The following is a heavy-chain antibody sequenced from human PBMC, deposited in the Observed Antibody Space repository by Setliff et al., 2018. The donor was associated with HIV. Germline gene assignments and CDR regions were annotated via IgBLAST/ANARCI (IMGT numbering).Heavy chain of an antibody. CDR1: GFTFSSYW. Sequence: GGSLRLSCAASGFTFSSYWMTWVRQAPGKGLEWVANINQDGSEKKYADSVRGLFTISRDNAKKSLFLHMSSLQTEDTAVYYCTRDMRGGGMSLVRGRIEDSYYYYMDVWGKGTTVTVSS. CDR3: TRDMRGGGMSLVRGRIEDSYYYYMDV. J-gene: IGHJ6*03. CDR2: INQDGSEK. D-gene: IGHD3-10*01. V-gene: IGHV3-7*03.